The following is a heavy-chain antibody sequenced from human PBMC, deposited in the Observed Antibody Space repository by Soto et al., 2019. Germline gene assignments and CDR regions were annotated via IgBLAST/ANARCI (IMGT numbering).Heavy chain of an antibody. CDR1: GFTFSSYA. V-gene: IGHV3-23*01. CDR3: AKDRVYGDKFDY. J-gene: IGHJ4*02. D-gene: IGHD4-17*01. Sequence: GSLRLSCAASGFTFSSYAMSWVRQAPGRGLEWVSAISGSGGSTYYADSVKGRFTISRDNSKNTLYLQMNSLRAEDTAVYYCAKDRVYGDKFDYWGQGTLVTVSS. CDR2: ISGSGGST.